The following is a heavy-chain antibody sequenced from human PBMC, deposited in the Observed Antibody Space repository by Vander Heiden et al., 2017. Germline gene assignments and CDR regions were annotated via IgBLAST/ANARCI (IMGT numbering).Heavy chain of an antibody. CDR3: ASISGYSGYD. D-gene: IGHD5-12*01. Sequence: QVQLVQSGAEVKKPGASVTVSCKASGYTFTGYLMHWRRQAPGQGLEWMGRINPNSGGTNDAQKFQGRVTMTRDTSISTAYMELSRLRSDDTAVYYCASISGYSGYDWGQGTLVTVSS. CDR2: INPNSGGT. V-gene: IGHV1-2*06. J-gene: IGHJ4*02. CDR1: GYTFTGYL.